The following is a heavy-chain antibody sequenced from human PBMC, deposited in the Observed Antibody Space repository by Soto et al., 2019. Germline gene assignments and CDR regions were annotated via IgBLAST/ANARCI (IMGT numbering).Heavy chain of an antibody. J-gene: IGHJ6*02. CDR3: ASQSYNGNQGWVPYYGMDV. Sequence: PGASLKISCRGSGYDFNTNWFGWVRQMPGKGLEWMGIIYPGDSDTRYSPSFQGQVTISADKSISTAYLQWSSLKASDTAMYYCASQSYNGNQGWVPYYGMDVWGQGTTVTVTS. D-gene: IGHD1-20*01. CDR1: GYDFNTNW. CDR2: IYPGDSDT. V-gene: IGHV5-51*01.